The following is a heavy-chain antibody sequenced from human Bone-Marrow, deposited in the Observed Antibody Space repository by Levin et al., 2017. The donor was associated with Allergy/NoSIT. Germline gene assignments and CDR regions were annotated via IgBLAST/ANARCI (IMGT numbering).Heavy chain of an antibody. V-gene: IGHV3-7*01. J-gene: IGHJ4*02. D-gene: IGHD2-15*01. CDR2: INKDGTEE. Sequence: GGSLRLSCAASGFTFSVHWMNWVRQTPGKGLEWVANINKDGTEEYYVDSVKGRFTISRDNAQNSLFLQMNNLRVEDTALYYCARGVSSAFDNWGQGTLVTVSS. CDR1: GFTFSVHW. CDR3: ARGVSSAFDN.